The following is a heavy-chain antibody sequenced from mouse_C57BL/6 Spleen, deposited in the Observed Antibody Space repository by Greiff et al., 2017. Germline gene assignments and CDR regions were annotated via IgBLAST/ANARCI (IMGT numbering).Heavy chain of an antibody. D-gene: IGHD1-1*01. Sequence: VKLQQPGAELVKPGASVKMSCKASGYTFTSYWITWVKQRPGQGLEWIGDIYPGSGSTNYNEKFKSKATLTVDTSSSTAYMQLSSLTSEDSAVYYCARYYYGSSNWYFDVWGTGTTVTVSS. CDR1: GYTFTSYW. V-gene: IGHV1-55*01. J-gene: IGHJ1*03. CDR3: ARYYYGSSNWYFDV. CDR2: IYPGSGST.